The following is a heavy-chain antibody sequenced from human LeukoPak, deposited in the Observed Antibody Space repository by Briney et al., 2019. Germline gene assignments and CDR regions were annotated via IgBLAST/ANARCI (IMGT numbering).Heavy chain of an antibody. J-gene: IGHJ4*02. Sequence: GGSLRLSCAASGFTFSNYAMSWVRQAPGKGLEWVSGISASGDTPYYADSVKARFSISRDNSKNTMFLLMNSLRAEDTAVYYCAKDGNNYYGSGSYAYWGQGTLVTVSS. D-gene: IGHD3-10*01. CDR3: AKDGNNYYGSGSYAY. V-gene: IGHV3-23*01. CDR1: GFTFSNYA. CDR2: ISASGDTP.